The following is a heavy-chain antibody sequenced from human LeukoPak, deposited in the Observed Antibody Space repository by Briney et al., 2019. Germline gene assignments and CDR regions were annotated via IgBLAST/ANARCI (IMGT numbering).Heavy chain of an antibody. J-gene: IGHJ3*01. CDR1: GLNFETAG. V-gene: IGHV3-48*01. CDR2: ISSRSTTI. CDR3: ATDRSRDAFHV. D-gene: IGHD5/OR15-5a*01. Sequence: GGSLRLSCAASGLNFETAGMNWIRQGPDKGLEWLAFISSRSTTIFYADSVRGRFTISRDNDKKSLFLEMSSLRAGDTAVYICATDRSRDAFHVWGRGTMVTVSS.